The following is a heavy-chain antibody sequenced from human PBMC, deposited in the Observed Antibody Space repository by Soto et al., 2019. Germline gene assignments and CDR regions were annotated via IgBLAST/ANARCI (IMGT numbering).Heavy chain of an antibody. J-gene: IGHJ4*02. CDR1: GFTFSSYS. V-gene: IGHV3-48*01. Sequence: EVQLVASGGGLVQPGGSLRLSCAASGFTFSSYSMNWVRQAPGKGLEWVSYISSGSSTIYYADSVKGRFTISSDNAKNSLYLQMNSLRAEDTAVYYGARDWCCDFWGQGTLVTVAS. D-gene: IGHD2-15*01. CDR3: ARDWCCDF. CDR2: ISSGSSTI.